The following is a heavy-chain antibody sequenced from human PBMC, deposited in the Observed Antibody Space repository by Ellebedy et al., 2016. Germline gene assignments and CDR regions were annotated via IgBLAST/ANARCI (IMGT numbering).Heavy chain of an antibody. Sequence: GGSLRLSXAASGFSFSRHIFNWVRQTPGKGLEWVSYISATTVYYTDSVKGRFTISRDDAKNSLYLQMNSLRAEDTAVYYCARGGGYSYDSWWNPDVWGRGTLVTVSS. CDR1: GFSFSRHI. D-gene: IGHD5-18*01. V-gene: IGHV3-48*04. J-gene: IGHJ2*01. CDR3: ARGGGYSYDSWWNPDV. CDR2: ISATTV.